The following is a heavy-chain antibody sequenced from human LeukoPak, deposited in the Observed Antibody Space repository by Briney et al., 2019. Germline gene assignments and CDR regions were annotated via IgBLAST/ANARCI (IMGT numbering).Heavy chain of an antibody. CDR3: AKADAYSSGRRYFQH. CDR1: GFTFSSYA. Sequence: PGGSLRLSCAASGFTFSSYAMSWVRQAPGKGLEWVSAISGSGGSTYYADSVKGRFTVSRDNSKITLFLQMNSLRAEDTAVYYCAKADAYSSGRRYFQHWGQGTLVTVSS. CDR2: ISGSGGST. D-gene: IGHD6-19*01. J-gene: IGHJ1*01. V-gene: IGHV3-23*01.